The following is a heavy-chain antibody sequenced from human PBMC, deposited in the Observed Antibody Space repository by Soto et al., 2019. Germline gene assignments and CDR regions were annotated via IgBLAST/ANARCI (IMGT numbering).Heavy chain of an antibody. Sequence: GGSLRLSCAASGFTFSSYSMNWVRQAPGKGLEWVSYISSSSSTIYYADSVKGRFTISRDNAKNSLYLQMNSLRDEDTAVYYCARDQLRSTRLWFGEFHFDYWGQGTLVTVSS. D-gene: IGHD3-10*01. CDR3: ARDQLRSTRLWFGEFHFDY. CDR2: ISSSSSTI. V-gene: IGHV3-48*02. CDR1: GFTFSSYS. J-gene: IGHJ4*02.